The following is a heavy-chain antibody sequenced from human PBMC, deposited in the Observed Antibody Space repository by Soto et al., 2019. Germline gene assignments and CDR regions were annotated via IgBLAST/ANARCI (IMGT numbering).Heavy chain of an antibody. J-gene: IGHJ4*02. CDR2: ISSSSGTI. D-gene: IGHD6-13*01. Sequence: PGGSLRLSCAASGFTFSDYYMTWIRQAPGSGLEWVSYISSSSGTISYANSVKSRFTISRDNAQNSLYLQMTSLRAEDTAVYYCARGTYRSKTDFDYWGQGTLVTVSS. V-gene: IGHV3-11*01. CDR1: GFTFSDYY. CDR3: ARGTYRSKTDFDY.